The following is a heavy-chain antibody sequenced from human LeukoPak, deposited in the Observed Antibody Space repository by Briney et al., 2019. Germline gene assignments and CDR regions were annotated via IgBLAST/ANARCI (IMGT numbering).Heavy chain of an antibody. CDR2: IYSGGST. CDR1: GLTVGSNY. CDR3: ARLAAAHHFDY. J-gene: IGHJ4*02. D-gene: IGHD6-13*01. V-gene: IGHV3-66*04. Sequence: GGSLRLSCAASGLTVGSNYMTWVRQAPGKGLEWVSVIYSGGSTYYADSVKGRFTISRDNSKNTLYLQMNSLRAEDTAVYYCARLAAAHHFDYWGQGTLVTVSS.